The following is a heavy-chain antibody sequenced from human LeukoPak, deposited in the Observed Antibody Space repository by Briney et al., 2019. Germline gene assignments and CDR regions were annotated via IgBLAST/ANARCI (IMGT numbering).Heavy chain of an antibody. CDR3: ARRSIAVAVFDY. V-gene: IGHV1-2*02. Sequence: ASVKVSCKASGYTFTGYYMHWVRQAPGQGLEWMGWINPNSGGTNYAQKFQGRVTMTRDTSISTAYMELSRLRSDDTAVYYCARRSIAVAVFDYWGPGTLVTVSA. J-gene: IGHJ4*02. CDR1: GYTFTGYY. CDR2: INPNSGGT. D-gene: IGHD6-19*01.